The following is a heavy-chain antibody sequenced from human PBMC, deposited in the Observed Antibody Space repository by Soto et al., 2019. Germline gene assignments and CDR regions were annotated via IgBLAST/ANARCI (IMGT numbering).Heavy chain of an antibody. CDR2: ISSSSSTI. CDR1: GFTCSSYS. J-gene: IGHJ6*04. D-gene: IGHD3-3*01. V-gene: IGHV3-48*01. CDR3: ARVGRDLFADV. Sequence: GGSLRLSCAASGFTCSSYSMNWVRQAPGKGLEWVSYISSSSSTIYYADSVKGRFTISRDNAKNSLYLQMNSLRAEDTAVYYCARVGRDLFADVWGKGTTVTVSS.